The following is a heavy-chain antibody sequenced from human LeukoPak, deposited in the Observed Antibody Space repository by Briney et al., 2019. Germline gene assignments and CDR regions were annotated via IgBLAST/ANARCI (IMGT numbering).Heavy chain of an antibody. V-gene: IGHV4-4*07. CDR3: ARDRNYYHSSGWTPFDY. CDR2: VYMSETA. Sequence: KPSETLSLTCTVSGGSISSYYWSWIRQPAGKGLEWIGRVYMSETANYNPSLRSRVTMSVDTPKNQFSLKLTSVTAADTAVYYCARDRNYYHSSGWTPFDYWGQGTLVTVSS. CDR1: GGSISSYY. D-gene: IGHD3-22*01. J-gene: IGHJ4*02.